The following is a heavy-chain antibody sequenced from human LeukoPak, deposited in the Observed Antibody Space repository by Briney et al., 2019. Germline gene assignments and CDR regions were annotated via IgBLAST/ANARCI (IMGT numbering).Heavy chain of an antibody. V-gene: IGHV4-59*01. J-gene: IGHJ3*02. Sequence: SETLSLTCTVSARSISTYYGDWIRQPPGKGLEWIGYIYSSGSINYTPSLKSRVNISVGTSKNLFSLKLTSVTAADTAVYYCASGDYYVLDAFDMWGQGTMVTVSS. CDR2: IYSSGSI. CDR1: ARSISTYY. D-gene: IGHD3-16*01. CDR3: ASGDYYVLDAFDM.